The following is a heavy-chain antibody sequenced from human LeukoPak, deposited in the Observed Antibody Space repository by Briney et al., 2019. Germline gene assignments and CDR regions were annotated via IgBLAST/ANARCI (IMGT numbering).Heavy chain of an antibody. J-gene: IGHJ6*02. Sequence: GGSLRLSCAASGFTFSSYWMSWVRQAPGKGLEWVANIKQDGSEKYYVDSVKGRFTISRDNAKNSLYPQMNSLRAEDTAVYYCARGPFWELPRLYYYGMDVWGQGTTVTVSS. D-gene: IGHD1-26*01. CDR3: ARGPFWELPRLYYYGMDV. CDR1: GFTFSSYW. V-gene: IGHV3-7*01. CDR2: IKQDGSEK.